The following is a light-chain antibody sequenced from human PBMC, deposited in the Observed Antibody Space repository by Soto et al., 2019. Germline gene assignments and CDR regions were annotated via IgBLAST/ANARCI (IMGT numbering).Light chain of an antibody. V-gene: IGLV2-14*01. CDR1: SSDVGGYNY. Sequence: QSVLTQPASVSGSPRHSITISCTGTSSDVGGYNYVSWYQQHPGKAPKLMIYDVSNRPSGVSNRFSGSKSGNTASLTISGLQAEDEADYYCSSYTSRSTLDVVFGGGTKVTVL. J-gene: IGLJ2*01. CDR3: SSYTSRSTLDVV. CDR2: DVS.